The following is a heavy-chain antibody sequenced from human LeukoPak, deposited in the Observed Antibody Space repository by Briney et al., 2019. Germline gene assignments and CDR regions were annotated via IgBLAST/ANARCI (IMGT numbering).Heavy chain of an antibody. Sequence: SETLSLTCAVYGGSFSGYYWSWIRQPPGKGLEWIGEINHSGSTNYNPSLKSRVTISVDTSKNQFSLKLSSVTAADTAVYYCARHRRGSIQLWASRAFDIWGQGTMVTVSS. CDR2: INHSGST. CDR1: GGSFSGYY. J-gene: IGHJ3*02. D-gene: IGHD5-18*01. CDR3: ARHRRGSIQLWASRAFDI. V-gene: IGHV4-34*01.